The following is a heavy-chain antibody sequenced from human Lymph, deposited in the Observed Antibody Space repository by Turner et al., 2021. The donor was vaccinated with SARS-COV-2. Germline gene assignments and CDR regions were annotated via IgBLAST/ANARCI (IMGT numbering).Heavy chain of an antibody. CDR1: GYTLTELS. J-gene: IGHJ4*02. Sequence: QVQPVQSGAEVKKPGASVKVSCKVSGYTLTELSIHWVRQAPGKGLEWMGGFDPEDGETIYAQKFQGRVTMTEDTSTDTAYMELSSLRSEDTAVYYCATLKSNWKILTGRYYFDFWGQGTLVTVSS. V-gene: IGHV1-24*01. D-gene: IGHD1-1*01. CDR2: FDPEDGET. CDR3: ATLKSNWKILTGRYYFDF.